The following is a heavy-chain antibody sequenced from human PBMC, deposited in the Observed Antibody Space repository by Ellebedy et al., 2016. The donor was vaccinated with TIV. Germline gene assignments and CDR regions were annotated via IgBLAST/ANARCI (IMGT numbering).Heavy chain of an antibody. V-gene: IGHV3-21*01. CDR1: GFTFSSYS. J-gene: IGHJ5*02. D-gene: IGHD6-13*01. Sequence: PGGSLRLSCAASGFTFSSYSMNWVRQAPGKGPEWVSSISSASSYKYYADSVKGRFTISRDNAKNSLYLQMNSLGAEDTAVYYCARDAIGSSWSSGRGHWFDPWGQGTLVTVSS. CDR2: ISSASSYK. CDR3: ARDAIGSSWSSGRGHWFDP.